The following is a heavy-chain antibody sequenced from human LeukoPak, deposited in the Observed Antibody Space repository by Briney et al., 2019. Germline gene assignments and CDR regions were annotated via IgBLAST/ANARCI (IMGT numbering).Heavy chain of an antibody. J-gene: IGHJ4*02. D-gene: IGHD5-18*01. CDR2: IRSKANSYAT. Sequence: GGSLRLSCAASGFTFSGSAMHWVRQASGKGLEWVGRIRSKANSYATAYAASVKGRFTISRDDSKSTAYLQMNSLKTEDTAVYYCTRHPSQLWDTGYWGQGTLVTVSS. CDR1: GFTFSGSA. V-gene: IGHV3-73*01. CDR3: TRHPSQLWDTGY.